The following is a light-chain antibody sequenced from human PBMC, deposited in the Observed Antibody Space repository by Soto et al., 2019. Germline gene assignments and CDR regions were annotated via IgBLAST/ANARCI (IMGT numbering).Light chain of an antibody. V-gene: IGLV2-11*01. CDR3: YSYAGSYTWV. CDR1: SSDVGAYKY. J-gene: IGLJ1*01. CDR2: DVT. Sequence: QAVLNQPASVSGSPGQSITISCNGTSSDVGAYKYVSWYHHYPGEAPKVMIYDVTQRPSGVPDRFSGTKSGNTASLTISGLQAEDEADYYCYSYAGSYTWVFGSGTKVNV.